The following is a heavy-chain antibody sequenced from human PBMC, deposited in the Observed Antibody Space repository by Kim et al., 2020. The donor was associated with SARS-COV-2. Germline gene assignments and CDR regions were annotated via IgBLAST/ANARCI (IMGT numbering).Heavy chain of an antibody. D-gene: IGHD5-18*01. V-gene: IGHV3-33*01. J-gene: IGHJ4*02. CDR3: ARETGGYSDIDY. Sequence: GGSLRLSCAASGFTFSSYGMHWVRQALGKGLEWVAVIWYDGSNKYYADSVKGRFTISRDNSKNTLYLQMNSLRAEDTAVYYCARETGGYSDIDYWGQGTL. CDR1: GFTFSSYG. CDR2: IWYDGSNK.